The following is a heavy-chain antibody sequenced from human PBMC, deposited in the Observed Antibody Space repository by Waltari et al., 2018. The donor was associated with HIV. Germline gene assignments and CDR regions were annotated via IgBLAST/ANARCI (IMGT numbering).Heavy chain of an antibody. CDR3: TTAVRSYCGGDCYTFDY. J-gene: IGHJ4*02. CDR1: GFTFSNAW. CDR2: IKSKTDGGTT. V-gene: IGHV3-15*01. D-gene: IGHD2-21*02. Sequence: EVQLVESGGGLVKPGGSLRLSCAASGFTFSNAWMSWVRKAPGKGLGWVGRIKSKTDGGTTDYAAPVKGRFTISRDYSKNTLYLQMNSLKTEDTAVYYCTTAVRSYCGGDCYTFDYWGQGTLVTVSS.